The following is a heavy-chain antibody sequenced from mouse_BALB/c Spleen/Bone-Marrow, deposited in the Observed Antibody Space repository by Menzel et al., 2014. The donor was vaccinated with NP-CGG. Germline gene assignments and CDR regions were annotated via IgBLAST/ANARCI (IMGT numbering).Heavy chain of an antibody. D-gene: IGHD2-14*01. J-gene: IGHJ4*01. CDR3: TRGGVQAMDY. Sequence: QVQLKHSGAELVKPGASVKMSCKASGYTFTSYWMHRVKQRPGQGLEWIGVIDPSDSYTSYNQKFKGKATLTVDTSSSTAYIQLSSLTSEDSAVYYCTRGGVQAMDYWGQGTSVTVSS. CDR2: IDPSDSYT. CDR1: GYTFTSYW. V-gene: IGHV1S127*01.